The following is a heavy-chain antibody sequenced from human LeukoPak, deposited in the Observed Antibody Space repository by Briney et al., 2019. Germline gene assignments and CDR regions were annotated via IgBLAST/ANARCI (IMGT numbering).Heavy chain of an antibody. CDR3: ARTEKWLQSEAFDI. V-gene: IGHV1-2*02. CDR2: INPNSGGA. CDR1: GYTFTGYY. Sequence: GASVKVSCKASGYTFTGYYMHWVRQAPGQGLEWMGWINPNSGGANYAQKFQGRVTMTRDTSISTVYMELSRLRSDDTAVYYCARTEKWLQSEAFDIWGQGTMVTVSS. D-gene: IGHD5-24*01. J-gene: IGHJ3*02.